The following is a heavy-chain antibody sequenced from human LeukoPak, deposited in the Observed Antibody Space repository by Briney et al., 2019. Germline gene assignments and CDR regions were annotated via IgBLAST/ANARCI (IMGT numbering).Heavy chain of an antibody. CDR3: AKGSQDGEDMDV. D-gene: IGHD2-21*01. CDR2: ISCDGSNK. Sequence: GGSLRLSCAASGFTFSSYGMHWVRQAPGKGLEWVAVISCDGSNKYYADSVKGRFTISRDNSKNTLYLQMNSLRAEDTAVYYCAKGSQDGEDMDVWGKGTTVTVSS. V-gene: IGHV3-30*18. J-gene: IGHJ6*03. CDR1: GFTFSSYG.